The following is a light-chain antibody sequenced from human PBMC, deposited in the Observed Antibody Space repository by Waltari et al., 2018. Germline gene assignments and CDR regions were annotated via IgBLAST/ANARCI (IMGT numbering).Light chain of an antibody. V-gene: IGKV3-11*01. Sequence: EIVLKQSPATLSLSPGDRATLSCRASQSIRSYLAWYQPKPGQAPRLLIYDASTRATGIPARFSGSGSVTDFTLTISNLEPEDFAIYYCQQRSKSFTFGPGTKVDMK. CDR2: DAS. CDR3: QQRSKSFT. CDR1: QSIRSY. J-gene: IGKJ3*01.